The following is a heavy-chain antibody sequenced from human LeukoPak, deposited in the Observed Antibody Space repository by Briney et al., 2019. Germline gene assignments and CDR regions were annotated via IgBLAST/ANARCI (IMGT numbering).Heavy chain of an antibody. J-gene: IGHJ4*02. CDR2: ISTYNGNT. CDR1: GYTFTSYG. Sequence: ASVKVSCKASGYTFTSYGISWVRQAPGQGLEWMGWISTYNGNTNYAQKLQGRVSMTTDTSTSTAYMELRSLRSDDTAVYYCARSSLAVAGSVFDYWGRGTLVTVS. D-gene: IGHD6-19*01. CDR3: ARSSLAVAGSVFDY. V-gene: IGHV1-18*01.